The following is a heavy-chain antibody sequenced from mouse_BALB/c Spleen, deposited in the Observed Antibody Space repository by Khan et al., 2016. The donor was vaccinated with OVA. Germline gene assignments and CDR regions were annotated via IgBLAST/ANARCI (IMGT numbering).Heavy chain of an antibody. J-gene: IGHJ3*01. Sequence: QVQLKQSGAELARPGASVKMSCKASGYTFTSYTMHWVKQRPGQGLEWIGYINPSNDYTNYNQNFKDKATLIVDKSSSTAYMQLSSLTSEDSSVYYCGREGAYHRSDGWFAYWGQGTLVTVSA. D-gene: IGHD2-14*01. CDR1: GYTFTSYT. V-gene: IGHV1-4*01. CDR3: GREGAYHRSDGWFAY. CDR2: INPSNDYT.